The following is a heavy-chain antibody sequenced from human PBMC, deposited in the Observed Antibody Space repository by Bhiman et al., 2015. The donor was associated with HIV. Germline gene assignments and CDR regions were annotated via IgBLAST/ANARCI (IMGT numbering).Heavy chain of an antibody. Sequence: EVQLLESGGGLVQPGGPSRLSCAASGFTFSSLSMTWVRPGSREGAWSGSSGISGSGISTYSAGSVKGRFTISRDNSKNTLFLQMNSLRGEDTAVYHCAKLSNNYGRSSYFDSWGQGTLVTVSS. CDR1: GFTFSSLS. D-gene: IGHD5-24*01. V-gene: IGHV3-23*01. CDR2: ISGSGIST. J-gene: IGHJ4*02. CDR3: AKLSNNYGRSSYFDS.